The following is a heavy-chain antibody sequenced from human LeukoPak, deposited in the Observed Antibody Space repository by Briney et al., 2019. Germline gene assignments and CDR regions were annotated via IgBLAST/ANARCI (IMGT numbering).Heavy chain of an antibody. V-gene: IGHV1-46*01. CDR1: GYTFTSYY. J-gene: IGHJ5*02. Sequence: ASVKVSCKASGYTFTSYYMHWVRQAPGQRLEWMGIINPSGGSTSYAQKFQGRVTMTRDTSTSTVYMELSSLKSEDTAVYYCARVQAAAGTFAYNWFDPWGQGTLVTVSS. CDR2: INPSGGST. D-gene: IGHD6-13*01. CDR3: ARVQAAAGTFAYNWFDP.